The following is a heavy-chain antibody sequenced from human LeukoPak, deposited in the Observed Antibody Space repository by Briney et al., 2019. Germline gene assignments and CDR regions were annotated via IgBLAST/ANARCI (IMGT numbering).Heavy chain of an antibody. CDR3: ARDPLAVAGIDAFDI. Sequence: SETLSPTCTVSGGSISSSSYYWGWIRQPPGKGLEWIGSIYYSGSTYYNPSLKSRVTISVDTSKNQFSLKLSSVTAADTAVYYCARDPLAVAGIDAFDIWGQGTMVTVSS. CDR1: GGSISSSSYY. J-gene: IGHJ3*02. V-gene: IGHV4-39*07. D-gene: IGHD6-19*01. CDR2: IYYSGST.